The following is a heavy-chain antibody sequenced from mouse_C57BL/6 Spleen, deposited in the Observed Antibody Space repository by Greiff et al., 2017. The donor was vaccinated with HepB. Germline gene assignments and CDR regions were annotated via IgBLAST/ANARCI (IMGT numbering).Heavy chain of an antibody. CDR3: ARGYYSNYFDY. D-gene: IGHD2-5*01. Sequence: EVKLVESGPGLAKPSQSLSLTCSVTGYSITSDYWNWIRKFPGNKLEYMGYISYSGSTSYNPSPKSRISITRDTSKNQYYLQLNSVTTEDTATYYCARGYYSNYFDYWGQGTTLTVSS. CDR1: GYSITSDY. J-gene: IGHJ2*01. CDR2: ISYSGST. V-gene: IGHV3-8*01.